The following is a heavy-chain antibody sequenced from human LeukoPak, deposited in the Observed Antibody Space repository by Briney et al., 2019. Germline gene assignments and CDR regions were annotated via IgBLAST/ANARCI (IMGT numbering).Heavy chain of an antibody. CDR1: GGSISSYY. J-gene: IGHJ6*02. Sequence: SETLSLICTVSGGSISSYYWSWIRQPPGKGLEWTGYIYYSGSTNYNPSLKSRVTISVDTSKNQFSLKLSSVTAADTAVYYCARELVRGSSDYYGMDVWGQGTTVTVSS. V-gene: IGHV4-59*01. CDR2: IYYSGST. CDR3: ARELVRGSSDYYGMDV. D-gene: IGHD1-26*01.